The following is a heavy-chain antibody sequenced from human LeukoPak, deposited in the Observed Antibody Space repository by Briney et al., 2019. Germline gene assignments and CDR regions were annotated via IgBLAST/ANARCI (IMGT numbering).Heavy chain of an antibody. CDR3: ARDHELGISGLFDY. Sequence: GGSLRLSCAASGFTLSSYSMNWVRQAPGKGLEWVSSISSSSSYIYYADSVKGRFTISRDNAKNSLYLQMNSLRAEDTAVYYCARDHELGISGLFDYWGQGTLVIVSS. J-gene: IGHJ4*02. V-gene: IGHV3-21*01. CDR1: GFTLSSYS. CDR2: ISSSSSYI. D-gene: IGHD7-27*01.